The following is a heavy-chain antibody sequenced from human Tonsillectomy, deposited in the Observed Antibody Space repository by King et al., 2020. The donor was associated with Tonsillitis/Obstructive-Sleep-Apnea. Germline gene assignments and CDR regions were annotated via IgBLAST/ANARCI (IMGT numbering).Heavy chain of an antibody. D-gene: IGHD4-17*01. V-gene: IGHV3-15*01. CDR2: IKSKTSGGAV. CDR3: LTDPGDYEDY. Sequence: VQLVESGGGLVKPGGSLRLSWAASGLNFKKAWMSWVRQVPGKGLEWVGRIKSKTSGGAVDYVGPVKGRFTISRDDSQDTLDLQMNSLKTDDTAVYYCLTDPGDYEDYWGQGTPVSVSS. CDR1: GLNFKKAW. J-gene: IGHJ4*02.